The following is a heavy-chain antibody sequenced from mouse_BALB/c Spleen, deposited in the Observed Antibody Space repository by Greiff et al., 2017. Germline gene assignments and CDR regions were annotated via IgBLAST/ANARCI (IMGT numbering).Heavy chain of an antibody. Sequence: EVMLVESGAELVKPGALVKLSCTASGFNIKDTYMHWVKQRPEQGLEWIGRIDPANGNTKYDPKFQGKATITADTSSNTAYLQLSSLTSEDTAVYYCARGYGSSYWGQGTTLTVAS. V-gene: IGHV14-3*02. J-gene: IGHJ2*01. D-gene: IGHD1-1*01. CDR1: GFNIKDTY. CDR3: ARGYGSSY. CDR2: IDPANGNT.